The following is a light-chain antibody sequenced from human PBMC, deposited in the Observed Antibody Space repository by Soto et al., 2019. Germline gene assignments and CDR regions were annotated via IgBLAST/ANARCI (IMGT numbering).Light chain of an antibody. J-gene: IGKJ4*01. Sequence: EIVLTQSPATLSLSPGERATLSCRASQSVSSYLAWYQQKPGQAPRLLIYDASNRATGIPARFSGSGSGTDFTLTIRSLEPADFAVYYCQQRSNWPALTFGGGTKVEIK. CDR3: QQRSNWPALT. CDR1: QSVSSY. CDR2: DAS. V-gene: IGKV3-11*01.